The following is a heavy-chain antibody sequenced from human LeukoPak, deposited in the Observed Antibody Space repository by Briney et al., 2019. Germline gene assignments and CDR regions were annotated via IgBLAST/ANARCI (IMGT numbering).Heavy chain of an antibody. D-gene: IGHD6-19*01. Sequence: SETLSLTCTVSSGSISTSNYYWGWVRQPPGKTLEWIGNIFYSGSTYYNPSLRSRVTISLDTSKNQFSLKLSSVTAADTAVYYCATIAVAGHFDYWGQGTLVTVSS. J-gene: IGHJ4*02. V-gene: IGHV4-39*07. CDR3: ATIAVAGHFDY. CDR1: SGSISTSNYY. CDR2: IFYSGST.